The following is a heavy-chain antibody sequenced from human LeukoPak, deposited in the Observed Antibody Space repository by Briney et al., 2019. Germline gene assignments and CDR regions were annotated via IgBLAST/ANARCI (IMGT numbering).Heavy chain of an antibody. CDR1: GFTLSTYW. V-gene: IGHV3-7*01. Sequence: GGSLRLSCAGSGFTLSTYWMGWVRQAPGKGLEWVAIIKQDGSERYYVDSVRGRFTISRDNAKNSLYLQMNSLRVEDTAVYYCARPRGYCSGGSCFPPDLWGQGTLVIVSS. CDR3: ARPRGYCSGGSCFPPDL. J-gene: IGHJ4*02. CDR2: IKQDGSER. D-gene: IGHD2-15*01.